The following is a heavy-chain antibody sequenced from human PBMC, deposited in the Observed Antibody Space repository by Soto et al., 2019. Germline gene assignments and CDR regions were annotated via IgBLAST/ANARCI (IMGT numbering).Heavy chain of an antibody. CDR3: ARVDPRGVAVFSDY. CDR1: GNTFASHG. V-gene: IGHV1-18*01. Sequence: QVQLVQSGPEVKKPGASVKVSCKASGNTFASHGFSWVRQAPGQGLEWMGWISGFNGQTNYALKFQGRVTLTTDTSTSAAYMELRSLRSDDTAVYFCARVDPRGVAVFSDYWGQGTLVTVSS. CDR2: ISGFNGQT. J-gene: IGHJ4*02. D-gene: IGHD6-19*01.